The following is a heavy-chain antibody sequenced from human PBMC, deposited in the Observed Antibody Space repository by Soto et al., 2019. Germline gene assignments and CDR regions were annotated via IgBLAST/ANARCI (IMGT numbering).Heavy chain of an antibody. Sequence: QVQLVQSGAEVKKPGSSVKVSCKASGGTFSSYTISWVRHAPGQGLEWMGRIIPRLGIANNAQKFQGRGTITADKSTSTAYMELSSLRSEDTAVYYCACAPGIAARVGFDYWGQGTLVTVSS. D-gene: IGHD6-6*01. CDR2: IIPRLGIA. V-gene: IGHV1-69*02. CDR1: GGTFSSYT. CDR3: ACAPGIAARVGFDY. J-gene: IGHJ4*02.